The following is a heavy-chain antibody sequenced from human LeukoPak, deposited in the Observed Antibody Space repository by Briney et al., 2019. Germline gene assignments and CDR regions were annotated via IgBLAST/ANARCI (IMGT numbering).Heavy chain of an antibody. D-gene: IGHD2-2*01. CDR1: GFTFSSYV. CDR3: AKGKVVPAAMWFDP. V-gene: IGHV3-30*07. J-gene: IGHJ5*02. Sequence: GGSLRLSCAVSGFTFSSYVLHWVRQAPGKGLDWVALTSFNGDEKYYADSVKGRFTISRDNSKNTLYLQMNSLRAEDTAVYYCAKGKVVPAAMWFDPWGQGTLVTVSS. CDR2: TSFNGDEK.